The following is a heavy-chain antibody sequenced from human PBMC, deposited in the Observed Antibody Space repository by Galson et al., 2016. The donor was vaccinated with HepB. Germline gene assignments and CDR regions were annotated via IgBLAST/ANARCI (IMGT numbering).Heavy chain of an antibody. CDR2: ISASKGKT. Sequence: SVKVSCKASGYTFTSYGISWVRQAPGQGLEWMGWISASKGKTNYAQNLQGRVTMTTDTYTNTVYMELRSLRSEDTAVYYWARDRDYLLDSWGQGTLVTVSP. CDR3: ARDRDYLLDS. V-gene: IGHV1-18*01. CDR1: GYTFTSYG. J-gene: IGHJ4*02. D-gene: IGHD5-24*01.